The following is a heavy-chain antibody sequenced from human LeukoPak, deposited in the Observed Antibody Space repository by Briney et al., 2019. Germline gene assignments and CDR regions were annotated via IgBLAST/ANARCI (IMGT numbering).Heavy chain of an antibody. V-gene: IGHV3-66*02. Sequence: GGSLRLSCAASGFTVSSDYMSWVRQAPGKGLEWVSVIYSGGSTYYPDSVKGRFTISRDNSKNTLYLQMNSLRAEDTAVYYCASEWELCYWGQGTLVTVSS. D-gene: IGHD1-26*01. J-gene: IGHJ4*02. CDR1: GFTVSSDY. CDR3: ASEWELCY. CDR2: IYSGGST.